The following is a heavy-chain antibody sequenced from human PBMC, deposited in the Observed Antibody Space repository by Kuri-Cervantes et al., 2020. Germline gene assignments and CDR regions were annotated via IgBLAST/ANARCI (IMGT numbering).Heavy chain of an antibody. CDR2: ISSSGSTI. Sequence: GESLKISCAASGFTFSDYDMSWIRQAPGEGLEWASYISSSGSTIYYADSVKGRFTISRDNAKNSLYLQMNSVRAEHTAVYYCAYSSSWYDHTAVDYWGQGTLVTVSS. V-gene: IGHV3-11*01. CDR1: GFTFSDYD. D-gene: IGHD6-13*01. J-gene: IGHJ4*02. CDR3: AYSSSWYDHTAVDY.